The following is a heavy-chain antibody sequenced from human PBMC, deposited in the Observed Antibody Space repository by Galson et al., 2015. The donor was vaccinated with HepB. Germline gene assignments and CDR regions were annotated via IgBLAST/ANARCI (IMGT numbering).Heavy chain of an antibody. J-gene: IGHJ6*02. Sequence: SLRLSCAASGFTFSSYAMHWVRQAPGKGLEWVAVISYDGSNKYYADSVKGRFTISRDNSKNTLYLQMNSLRAEDTAVYYCARDLFWVGATTGDGMDVWGQGTTVTVSS. CDR3: ARDLFWVGATTGDGMDV. CDR1: GFTFSSYA. D-gene: IGHD1-26*01. V-gene: IGHV3-30-3*01. CDR2: ISYDGSNK.